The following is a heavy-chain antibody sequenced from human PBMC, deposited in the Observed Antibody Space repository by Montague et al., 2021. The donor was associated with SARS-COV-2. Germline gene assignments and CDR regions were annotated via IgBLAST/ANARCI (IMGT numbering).Heavy chain of an antibody. CDR1: GASISTGSDY. D-gene: IGHD4-23*01. V-gene: IGHV4-61*03. Sequence: SGTLSLTCTVSGASISTGSDYWTWIRQRPGRGLEWIGNFYYSGGSTYNPSLKSRVTISADTSKNLFSLTLKSVTASDTAVYYCARDRGDIYGGNSAWFDPWGQGTLVTVSS. CDR2: FYYSGGS. CDR3: ARDRGDIYGGNSAWFDP. J-gene: IGHJ5*02.